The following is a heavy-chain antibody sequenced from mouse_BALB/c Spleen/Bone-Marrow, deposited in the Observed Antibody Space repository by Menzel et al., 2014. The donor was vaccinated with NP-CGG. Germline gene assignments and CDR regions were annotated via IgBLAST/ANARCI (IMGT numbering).Heavy chain of an antibody. CDR1: GYTFTDYA. CDR3: ARGRQLGLRSFAY. CDR2: ISNYSGNT. J-gene: IGHJ3*01. Sequence: QVQLQQSGPELVRPGVSVKISCKGSGYTFTDYAMHWVKQSHAKSLEWIGVISNYSGNTNYNQKFKGKATMTVDKSSSTAYMELARLTSEDSAIYYCARGRQLGLRSFAYWGQGTLVTVSA. D-gene: IGHD3-2*01. V-gene: IGHV1-67*01.